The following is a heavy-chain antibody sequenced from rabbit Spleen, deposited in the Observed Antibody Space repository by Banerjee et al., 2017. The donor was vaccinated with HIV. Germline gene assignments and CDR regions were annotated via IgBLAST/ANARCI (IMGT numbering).Heavy chain of an antibody. CDR3: ARDVDTIYFRFSL. CDR2: IDAGSSGFT. D-gene: IGHD1-1*01. J-gene: IGHJ4*01. Sequence: QSLEESGGDLVKPGASLTLTCTASGVSFSGDSYMCWVRQAPGKGLEWIACIDAGSSGFTYFASWAKGRFTISETSSTTVTLQMTSLTAADTATYFCARDVDTIYFRFSLWGPGTLVTVS. V-gene: IGHV1S40*01. CDR1: GVSFSGDSY.